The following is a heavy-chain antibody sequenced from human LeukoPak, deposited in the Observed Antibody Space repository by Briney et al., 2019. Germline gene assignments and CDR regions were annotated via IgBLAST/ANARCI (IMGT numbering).Heavy chain of an antibody. J-gene: IGHJ3*02. V-gene: IGHV3-21*01. CDR1: GFTFSSYA. CDR3: ARKFATDSDAFDI. D-gene: IGHD2-15*01. CDR2: ISSSSSYI. Sequence: GGSLRLSCAASGFTFSSYAMHWVRQAPGKGLEWVSSISSSSSYIYYADSVKGRFTISRDNAKNSLYLQMNSLRAEDTAVYYCARKFATDSDAFDIWGQGTMVTVSS.